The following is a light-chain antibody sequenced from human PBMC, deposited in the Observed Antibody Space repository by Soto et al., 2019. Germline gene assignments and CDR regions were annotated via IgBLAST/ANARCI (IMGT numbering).Light chain of an antibody. CDR3: SSFAGNNNVV. Sequence: QSVLTQPPSASGSPGQSVTISCTGTSSDGGGYNYVSWYQQHPGKAPKLMISEVSKRPSGVPDRFSGSKSGNTASLTVSVLQAEDEADYCCSSFAGNNNVVFGGGTKLTVL. V-gene: IGLV2-8*01. CDR2: EVS. CDR1: SSDGGGYNY. J-gene: IGLJ2*01.